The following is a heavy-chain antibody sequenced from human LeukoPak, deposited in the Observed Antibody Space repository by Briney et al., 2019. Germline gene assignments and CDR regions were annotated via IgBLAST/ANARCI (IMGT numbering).Heavy chain of an antibody. Sequence: GGSLRLSCAASGFTFSDYYMSWIRQAPGKGLEWVSYISSSGSTIYYAYSVKGRFTISRDNAKNSLYLQMNSLRAEDTAVYYCARGYYDFWSGPTDAFDLWGQGTMVTVSS. CDR2: ISSSGSTI. CDR3: ARGYYDFWSGPTDAFDL. J-gene: IGHJ3*01. D-gene: IGHD3-3*01. CDR1: GFTFSDYY. V-gene: IGHV3-11*01.